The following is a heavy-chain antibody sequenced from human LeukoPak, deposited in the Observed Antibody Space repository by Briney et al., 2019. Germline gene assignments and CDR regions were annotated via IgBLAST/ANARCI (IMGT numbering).Heavy chain of an antibody. Sequence: GASVKVSCKVSGYTLTELSMHWVRQAPGKGLEWMGGFDSEDGETIYAQKFQGRVTMTRDTSTSTVYMELSSLRSEDTAIYYCARVGCGGDCYADAFDIWGQGTMVTVSS. V-gene: IGHV1-24*01. CDR3: ARVGCGGDCYADAFDI. CDR2: FDSEDGET. D-gene: IGHD2-21*02. CDR1: GYTLTELS. J-gene: IGHJ3*02.